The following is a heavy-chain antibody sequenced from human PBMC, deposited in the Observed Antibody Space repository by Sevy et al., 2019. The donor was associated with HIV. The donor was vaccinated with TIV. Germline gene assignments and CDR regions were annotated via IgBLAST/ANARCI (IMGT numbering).Heavy chain of an antibody. J-gene: IGHJ1*01. CDR2: IHYSGST. CDR3: ARGAGVRAEYFQY. D-gene: IGHD3-3*01. V-gene: IGHV4-61*01. CDR1: GGSVSTGTYY. Sequence: SETLSLICTVSGGSVSTGTYYWSWIRQPPGKGLEWIGYIHYSGSTNYNPFLKSRVTISVDTSKNQFSLKLTAVTAAAAAVYYCARGAGVRAEYFQYWGQGTLVTVSS.